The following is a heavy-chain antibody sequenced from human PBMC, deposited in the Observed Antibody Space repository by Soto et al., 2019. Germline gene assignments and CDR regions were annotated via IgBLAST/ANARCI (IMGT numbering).Heavy chain of an antibody. CDR3: ARQSSGWYNWFDP. CDR2: IYYSGST. J-gene: IGHJ5*02. CDR1: GGTISSYY. D-gene: IGHD6-19*01. V-gene: IGHV4-59*08. Sequence: SETLSLTCTVSGGTISSYYWSWIRQPPGKGLEWIGYIYYSGSTNYNPSLKGRVTISVDTSKNQFSLKLSSVTAAETAVYYCARQSSGWYNWFDPWGQGTLVTVSS.